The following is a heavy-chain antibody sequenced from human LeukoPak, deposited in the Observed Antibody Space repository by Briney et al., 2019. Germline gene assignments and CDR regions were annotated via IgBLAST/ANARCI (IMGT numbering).Heavy chain of an antibody. CDR3: ASADSSGYRHSDY. CDR1: GFTVSSNY. CDR2: IYSGGST. D-gene: IGHD3-22*01. J-gene: IGHJ4*02. V-gene: IGHV3-53*01. Sequence: PGGSLRLSCAASGFTVSSNYMSWVRQAPGKGLEWVSVIYSGGSTYYADSVKGRFTISRDNSKNTLYLQMNSLRAEDTAVYYCASADSSGYRHSDYWGQGTLVTVSS.